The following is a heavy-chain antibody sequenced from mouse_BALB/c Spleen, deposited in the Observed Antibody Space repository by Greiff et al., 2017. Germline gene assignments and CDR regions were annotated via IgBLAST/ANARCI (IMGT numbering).Heavy chain of an antibody. V-gene: IGHV1-4*02. CDR1: GYTFTSYT. J-gene: IGHJ3*01. D-gene: IGHD1-1*01. CDR2: INPSSGYT. Sequence: VKLQQSAAELARPGASVKMSCKASGYTFTSYTMHWVKQRPGQGLEWIGYINPSSGYTEYNQKFKDKTTLTADKSSSTAYMQLSSLTSEDSAVYYCARWEDSGTPFAYWGQGTLVTVSA. CDR3: ARWEDSGTPFAY.